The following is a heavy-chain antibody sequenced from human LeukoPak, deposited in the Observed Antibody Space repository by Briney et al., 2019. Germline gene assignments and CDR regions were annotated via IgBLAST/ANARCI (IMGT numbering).Heavy chain of an antibody. J-gene: IGHJ6*02. Sequence: GGSLRLSCAASGFTFSSYAMHWVRQAPGKGLEWVAVISYDGSNKYYADSVKGRFTISRDNSKNTLYLQMNSLRAEDTAVYYCARDLLTRIVVVVAASYYGMDVWGQGTTVTVSS. V-gene: IGHV3-30-3*01. CDR3: ARDLLTRIVVVVAASYYGMDV. CDR1: GFTFSSYA. CDR2: ISYDGSNK. D-gene: IGHD2-15*01.